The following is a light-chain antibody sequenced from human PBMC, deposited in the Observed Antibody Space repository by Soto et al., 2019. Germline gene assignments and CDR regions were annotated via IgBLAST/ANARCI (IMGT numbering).Light chain of an antibody. V-gene: IGKV3-11*01. CDR1: QTVYSN. CDR2: RAS. Sequence: EVVLTQSPATLSLSPGERATLSCRASQTVYSNVAWYQQRPGQAPRLLIYRASSRATDIPARFSGSGSGTEFTLTISSPEPEDSAVYYCQQRRMWPITFGQGTRLEIK. J-gene: IGKJ5*01. CDR3: QQRRMWPIT.